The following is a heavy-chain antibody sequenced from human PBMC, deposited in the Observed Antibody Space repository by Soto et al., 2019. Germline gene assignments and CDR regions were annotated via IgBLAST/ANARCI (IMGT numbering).Heavy chain of an antibody. D-gene: IGHD6-19*01. Sequence: GESLKISCKGSGYTFTSYWIGWVRQMPGKGLEWMGIIYPGDSNTRYSPSFQGQVTISADKSISTAYLQWSSLKASDTAMYFCARQNGDSSGWYSAPKPHAHPKHWGQGTLVTVSS. V-gene: IGHV5-51*01. CDR3: ARQNGDSSGWYSAPKPHAHPKH. J-gene: IGHJ4*02. CDR2: IYPGDSNT. CDR1: GYTFTSYW.